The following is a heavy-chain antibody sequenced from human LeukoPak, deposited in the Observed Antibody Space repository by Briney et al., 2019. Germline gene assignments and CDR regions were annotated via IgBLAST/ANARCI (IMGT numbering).Heavy chain of an antibody. D-gene: IGHD3-16*02. J-gene: IGHJ4*02. CDR1: GFSFNKYG. V-gene: IGHV3-48*02. CDR2: ISSSSSTI. CDR3: ARDQDDYVWGSYRRRGHHPDSFDY. Sequence: TGGSLRLSCAASGFSFNKYGMHWVRQAPGKGLEWVSYISSSSSTIYYADSVKGRFTISRDNAKNSLYLQMNSLRDEDTAVYYCARDQDDYVWGSYRRRGHHPDSFDYWGQGTLVTVSS.